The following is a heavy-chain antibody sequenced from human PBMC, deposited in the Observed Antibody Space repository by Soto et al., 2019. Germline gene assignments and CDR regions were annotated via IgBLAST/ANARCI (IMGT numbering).Heavy chain of an antibody. CDR3: ARDVVRSTAGDS. D-gene: IGHD2-15*01. J-gene: IGHJ4*02. CDR1: GGTFSTSS. CDR2: IIPIFTRT. V-gene: IGHV1-69*13. Sequence: SVKVSCKASGGTFSTSSFVWLRQGPGQGLEWMGGIIPIFTRTNFAQKFQGRVTFSADESTRTTYMELRSLTSEDTAIYYCARDVVRSTAGDSWGQGTLVTVSS.